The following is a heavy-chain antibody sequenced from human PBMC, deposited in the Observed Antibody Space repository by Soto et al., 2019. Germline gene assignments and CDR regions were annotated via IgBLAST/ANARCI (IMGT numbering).Heavy chain of an antibody. D-gene: IGHD5-18*01. Sequence: ASVKVSCKASGYTFTGYYMHWVRQAPGQGLERMGWINPNSGGTNYAQKLQGWVTMTRDTSISTAYMELSRLRSDDTAVYYCARDRGNGYSYGTYYYYYYYMDVWGKGTTVTVS. CDR2: INPNSGGT. CDR1: GYTFTGYY. CDR3: ARDRGNGYSYGTYYYYYYYMDV. V-gene: IGHV1-2*04. J-gene: IGHJ6*03.